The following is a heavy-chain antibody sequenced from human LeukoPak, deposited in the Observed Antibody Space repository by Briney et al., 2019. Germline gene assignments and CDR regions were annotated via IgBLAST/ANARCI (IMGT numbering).Heavy chain of an antibody. CDR1: GFTFSSYG. CDR2: IRYDGSNK. V-gene: IGHV3-30*02. Sequence: PGGSLRLSCAASGFTFSSYGMHWVRQAPGKGLEGVAFIRYDGSNKYYADSVKGRFTISRDNSKNTLYLQMNSLRAEDTAVYYCAKALGYSGYDIPFDYWGQGTLVTVSS. J-gene: IGHJ4*02. D-gene: IGHD5-12*01. CDR3: AKALGYSGYDIPFDY.